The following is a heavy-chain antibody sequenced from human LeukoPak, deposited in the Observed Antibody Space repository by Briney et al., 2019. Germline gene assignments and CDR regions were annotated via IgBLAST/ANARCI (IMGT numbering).Heavy chain of an antibody. D-gene: IGHD7-27*01. V-gene: IGHV4-61*02. CDR3: ARDGHLGWFDP. J-gene: IGHJ5*02. CDR1: GGSISSGSYY. CDR2: IYTSGST. Sequence: SETLSLTCTVSGGSISSGSYYWSWIRQPAGKGLEWIGRIYTSGSTNYNPSLKSRVTISVDTSKNQFSLKLSSVTAADTAVYYCARDGHLGWFDPWGQGTLGTVSA.